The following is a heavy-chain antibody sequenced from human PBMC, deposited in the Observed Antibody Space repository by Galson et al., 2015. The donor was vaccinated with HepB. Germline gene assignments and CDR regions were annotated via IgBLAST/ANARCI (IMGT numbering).Heavy chain of an antibody. D-gene: IGHD6-13*01. CDR2: ISPNNGAT. CDR1: GYSFTDYH. J-gene: IGHJ4*02. CDR3: ARDVSDWDGQTSTWMSLDY. Sequence: SVKVSCKASGYSFTDYHIHWVRQAPGQGLEWMGWISPNNGATNYVQNFQGRVTMTRDTSISTVYMELSSVRSDDTAIYFCARDVSDWDGQTSTWMSLDYWGRGTLVTVSS. V-gene: IGHV1-2*02.